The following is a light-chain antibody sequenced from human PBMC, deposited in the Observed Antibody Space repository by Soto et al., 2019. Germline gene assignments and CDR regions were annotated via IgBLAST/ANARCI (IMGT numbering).Light chain of an antibody. Sequence: EIVMTQSPATLSVSPGERATLSCRASQSISTYLAWYQQKPGQTPRLLIYGASTRATGIPARFSGSGSGTEFTLTIRSLQSDDSAVYYCQQYDKWPPVTFGQGTKVDI. CDR2: GAS. CDR3: QQYDKWPPVT. V-gene: IGKV3-15*01. CDR1: QSISTY. J-gene: IGKJ1*01.